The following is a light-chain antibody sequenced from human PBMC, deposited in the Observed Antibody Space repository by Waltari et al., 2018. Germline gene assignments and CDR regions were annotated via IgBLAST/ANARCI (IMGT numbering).Light chain of an antibody. Sequence: QSALTQPASVSGSPGQSIAIPCTGTSSDVGGSNYVPWYQQYPGKGPKLLISGVSDRPSGISDRFSGSKSGNTASLTISGLQAEDEADYYCSSYSTINTRVFGPGTKVTVL. CDR3: SSYSTINTRV. V-gene: IGLV2-14*01. CDR2: GVS. J-gene: IGLJ1*01. CDR1: SSDVGGSNY.